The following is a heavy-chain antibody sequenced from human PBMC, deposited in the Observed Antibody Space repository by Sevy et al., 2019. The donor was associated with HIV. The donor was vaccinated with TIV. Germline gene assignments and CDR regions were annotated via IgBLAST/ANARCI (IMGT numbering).Heavy chain of an antibody. J-gene: IGHJ4*02. D-gene: IGHD3-10*01. CDR2: ISYDGSNK. Sequence: GGSLRLSCAASGFTFSSYGMHWVRQAPGKGLEWVAVISYDGSNKYYADSVKGRFTISRDNSKNTRYLQMNSLRAEDTAVYYCAKDLYYGSGSLKGAFDYWGQGTLVTVSS. CDR1: GFTFSSYG. V-gene: IGHV3-30*18. CDR3: AKDLYYGSGSLKGAFDY.